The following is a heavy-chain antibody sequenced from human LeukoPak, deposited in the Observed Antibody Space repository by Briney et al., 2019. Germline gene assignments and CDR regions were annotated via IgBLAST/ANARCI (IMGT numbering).Heavy chain of an antibody. CDR1: GYSFSSYW. CDR3: ARLLHGDYYYIDV. CDR2: IYPGDSDT. V-gene: IGHV5-51*01. Sequence: GESLKISCKGSGYSFSSYWIGWVRQMPGKGLEWMGIIYPGDSDTRYSPSFQGQVIISADKSISTASLQWSSLKASDTAMYYCARLLHGDYYYIDVWGKGTTVTVSS. D-gene: IGHD4-17*01. J-gene: IGHJ6*03.